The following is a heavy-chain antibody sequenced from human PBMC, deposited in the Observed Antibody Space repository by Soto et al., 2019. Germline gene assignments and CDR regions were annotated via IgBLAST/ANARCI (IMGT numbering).Heavy chain of an antibody. CDR2: IYYSGST. CDR3: ARGVKYQLLPPYYYYYMDV. D-gene: IGHD2-2*01. CDR1: GGSISSYY. J-gene: IGHJ6*03. Sequence: SETLSLTCTVSGGSISSYYWSWIRQPPGKGLEWIGYIYYSGSTNYNPSLKSRVTISVDTSKNQFSLKLSSVTAADTAVYYCARGVKYQLLPPYYYYYMDVWGKGTTVTVSS. V-gene: IGHV4-59*01.